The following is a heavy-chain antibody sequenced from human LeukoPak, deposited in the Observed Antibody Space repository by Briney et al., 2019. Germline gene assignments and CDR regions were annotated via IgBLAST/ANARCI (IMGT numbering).Heavy chain of an antibody. CDR3: AKGTNYNILTGLFDP. V-gene: IGHV4-30-2*01. J-gene: IGHJ5*02. CDR2: IYHYGST. D-gene: IGHD3-9*01. Sequence: SETLSLTCTVSGGSIINDDYRWTWLRQPPGKGLEWIGHIYHYGSTYYNPSLKSRVTISVDRSKNQFSLNLSSVTAADTAVYYCAKGTNYNILTGLFDPWGQGTLVTVSS. CDR1: GGSIINDDYR.